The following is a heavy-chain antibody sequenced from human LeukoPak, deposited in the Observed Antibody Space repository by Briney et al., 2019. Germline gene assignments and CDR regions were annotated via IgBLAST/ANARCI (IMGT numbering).Heavy chain of an antibody. Sequence: CTAGDTYYPGSVKGRFTISRENAKNSLYLQMNSLRAGDTAVYCCARVYYYDSSGYYLDYWGQGTLVTVSS. CDR3: ARVYYYDSSGYYLDY. V-gene: IGHV3-13*01. CDR2: CTAGDT. J-gene: IGHJ4*02. D-gene: IGHD3-22*01.